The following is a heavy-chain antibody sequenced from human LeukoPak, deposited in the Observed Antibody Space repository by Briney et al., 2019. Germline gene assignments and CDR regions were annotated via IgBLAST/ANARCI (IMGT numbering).Heavy chain of an antibody. CDR3: ARVHLDTGYR. CDR2: IYYSGST. V-gene: IGHV4-61*08. CDR1: GGSISSGGYS. D-gene: IGHD5-18*01. Sequence: ASQTLSLTCAVSGGSISSGGYSWSWIRQPPGKGLEWIGYIYYSGSTNYNPSLKSRVAISVDRSKNQFSLRLRSVTAADTAVYYCARVHLDTGYRWGQGTLVTVSS. J-gene: IGHJ5*02.